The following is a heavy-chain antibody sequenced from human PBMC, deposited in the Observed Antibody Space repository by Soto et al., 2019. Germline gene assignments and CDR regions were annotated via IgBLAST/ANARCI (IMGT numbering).Heavy chain of an antibody. J-gene: IGHJ4*02. CDR2: ISSSSSTI. Sequence: WGSLRLSCAASGFTFSSYSMNWVRQAPGKGLEWVSYISSSSSTIYYADSVKGRFTISRDNAKNSLYLQMNSLRAEDTAVYYCATTRSITAGEYYFDYWGQGTLVTVSS. CDR1: GFTFSSYS. V-gene: IGHV3-48*01. CDR3: ATTRSITAGEYYFDY. D-gene: IGHD3-16*01.